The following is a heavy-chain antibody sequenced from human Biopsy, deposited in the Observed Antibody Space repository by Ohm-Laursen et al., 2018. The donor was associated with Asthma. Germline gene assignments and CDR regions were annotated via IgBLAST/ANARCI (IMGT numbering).Heavy chain of an antibody. J-gene: IGHJ1*01. Sequence: SLRLSCAASGFTFGDYWMSWVRQVPGKGLEWVANIKHDGSGKNHVDSLKGRFTISRDNAKNSLYLQMNSLRAEDTAAYYCARTFHFWSPYHAEHYQLWGQGTLVTVSS. CDR3: ARTFHFWSPYHAEHYQL. V-gene: IGHV3-7*01. CDR1: GFTFGDYW. CDR2: IKHDGSGK. D-gene: IGHD3-3*02.